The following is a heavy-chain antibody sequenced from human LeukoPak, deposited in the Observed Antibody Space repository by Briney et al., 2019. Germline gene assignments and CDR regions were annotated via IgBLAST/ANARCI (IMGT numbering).Heavy chain of an antibody. D-gene: IGHD2-21*01. CDR1: GGSISSSSYY. V-gene: IGHV4-39*07. CDR2: IYYSGST. Sequence: PSETLSLTCTVSGGSISSSSYYWGWIRQPPGKGLEWIGSIYYSGSTYYNPSLKSRVTISVDTSKNQFSLKLSSVTAADTAVYYCAIRGGHGWGQGTLVTVSS. J-gene: IGHJ4*02. CDR3: AIRGGHG.